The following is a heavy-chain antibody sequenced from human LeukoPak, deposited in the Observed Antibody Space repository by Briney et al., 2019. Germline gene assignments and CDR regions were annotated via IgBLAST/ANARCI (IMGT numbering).Heavy chain of an antibody. CDR1: GYTFTGYY. CDR3: ARDEWELPRLDWFDP. Sequence: GASVKVSCTASGYTFTGYYMHWVRQAPGQGLEWMGWINPNSGGTNYAQKLQGRVTMTTDTSTSTAYMELRSLRSDDTAVYYCARDEWELPRLDWFDPWGQGTLVTVSS. D-gene: IGHD1-26*01. CDR2: INPNSGGT. J-gene: IGHJ5*02. V-gene: IGHV1-2*02.